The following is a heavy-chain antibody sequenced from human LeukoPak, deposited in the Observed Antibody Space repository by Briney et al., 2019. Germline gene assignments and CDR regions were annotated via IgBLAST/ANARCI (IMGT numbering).Heavy chain of an antibody. J-gene: IGHJ4*02. CDR1: GGSISSHY. V-gene: IGHV4-38-2*02. D-gene: IGHD3-22*01. CDR2: IYHSGST. Sequence: SETLSLTCTVSGGSISSHYWSWIRQPPGKGLEWIGSIYHSGSTYYNPSLKSRVTISVDTSKNQFSLKLSSVTAADTAVYYCAREGGYYYDSSGYAIDYWGQGTLVTVSS. CDR3: AREGGYYYDSSGYAIDY.